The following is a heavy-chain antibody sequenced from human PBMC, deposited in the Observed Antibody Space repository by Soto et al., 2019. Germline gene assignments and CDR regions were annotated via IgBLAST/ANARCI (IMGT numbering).Heavy chain of an antibody. Sequence: SETLSLTCTVSGGSISSYYWSWIRQPPGKGLEWIGYIYYSGSTNYNPSLKRRVTISVDTSKNQFSLKLSSVTAADTAVYYCARPGDSSGYYPFDYWGQGTLVTVSS. CDR3: ARPGDSSGYYPFDY. D-gene: IGHD3-22*01. V-gene: IGHV4-59*08. J-gene: IGHJ4*02. CDR2: IYYSGST. CDR1: GGSISSYY.